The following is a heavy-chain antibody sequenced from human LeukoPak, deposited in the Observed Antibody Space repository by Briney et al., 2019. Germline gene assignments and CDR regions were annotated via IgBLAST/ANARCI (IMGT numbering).Heavy chain of an antibody. Sequence: GGSLRLSCAASEFSVGSNYMTWVRQAPGKGLEWVSAVSGSGGSTYYADSVKGRFTISRDNSKNTLYLQMNSLRAEDTAVYYCAKDVSYCSGGSCYVIVESYFDYWGQGTLVTVSS. CDR2: VSGSGGST. V-gene: IGHV3-23*01. J-gene: IGHJ4*02. D-gene: IGHD2-15*01. CDR3: AKDVSYCSGGSCYVIVESYFDY. CDR1: EFSVGSNY.